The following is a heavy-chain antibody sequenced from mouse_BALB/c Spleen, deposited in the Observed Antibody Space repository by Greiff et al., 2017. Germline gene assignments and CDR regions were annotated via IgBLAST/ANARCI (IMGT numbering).Heavy chain of an antibody. V-gene: IGHV1-7*01. D-gene: IGHD1-1*01. Sequence: QVQLKESGAELAKPGASVKMSCKASGYTFTSYWMHWVKQRPGQGLEWIGYINPSTGYTEYNQKFKDKATLTADKSSSTAYMQLSSLTSEDSAVYYCARGYYGSSPWFAYWGQGTLVTVSA. J-gene: IGHJ3*01. CDR1: GYTFTSYW. CDR2: INPSTGYT. CDR3: ARGYYGSSPWFAY.